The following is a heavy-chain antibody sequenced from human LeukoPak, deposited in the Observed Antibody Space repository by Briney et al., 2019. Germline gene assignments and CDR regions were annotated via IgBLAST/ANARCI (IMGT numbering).Heavy chain of an antibody. CDR3: ARELVVVGQLAPNKNSDY. CDR2: ISYDGSNK. Sequence: GGSLRHSCAASGFTLSSYAMHWVSQAPGKGLEWEAVISYDGSNKYYADSVKGRFTISRDNSKNTLYLQMNSLRAEDTAVYYCARELVVVGQLAPNKNSDYWGQGTLVTVSS. D-gene: IGHD2-15*01. J-gene: IGHJ4*02. V-gene: IGHV3-30-3*01. CDR1: GFTLSSYA.